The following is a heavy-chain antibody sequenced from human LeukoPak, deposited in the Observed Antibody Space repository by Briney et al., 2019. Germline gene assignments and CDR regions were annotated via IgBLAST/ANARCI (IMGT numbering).Heavy chain of an antibody. Sequence: ASVKVSCKASGYTFTSYGITWVRQAPGQGLEWMGIINPSGGSTSYAQKFQGRVTMTRDTSTSTVYMELSSLRSEDTAVYYCARGASGYYPSFDYWGQGTLVTVSS. CDR3: ARGASGYYPSFDY. CDR1: GYTFTSYG. J-gene: IGHJ4*02. D-gene: IGHD3-3*01. CDR2: INPSGGST. V-gene: IGHV1-46*01.